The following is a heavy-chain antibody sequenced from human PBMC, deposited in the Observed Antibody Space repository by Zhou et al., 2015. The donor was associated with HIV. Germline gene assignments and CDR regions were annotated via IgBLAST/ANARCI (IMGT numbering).Heavy chain of an antibody. CDR1: GVTFSDYA. V-gene: IGHV3-23*04. D-gene: IGHD2-21*02. J-gene: IGHJ4*02. CDR2: ISGSGGST. CDR3: AKAWAYCGGDCSFGDFDY. Sequence: VQLVQSGGGVVQPGRSLRLSCVASGVTFSDYAMSWVRQAPGKGLEWVSAISGSGGSTYYADSVKGRFTISRDNSKNTLYLQMNSLRAEDTAVYYCAKAWAYCGGDCSFGDFDYWGQGTLVTVSS.